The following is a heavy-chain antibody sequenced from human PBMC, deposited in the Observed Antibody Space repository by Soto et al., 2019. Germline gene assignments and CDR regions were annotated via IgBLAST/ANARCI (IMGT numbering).Heavy chain of an antibody. CDR2: INPNSGGT. V-gene: IGHV1-2*04. CDR3: ARATTVTGGVYGMDV. Sequence: ASVKVSCKASGYTFTGYYMHWVRQAPGQGLECMGWINPNSGGTNYAQKFQGWVTMTRDTSISTAYMELSRLRSDDTAVYYRARATTVTGGVYGMDVWGQGTTVTV. J-gene: IGHJ6*02. CDR1: GYTFTGYY. D-gene: IGHD4-4*01.